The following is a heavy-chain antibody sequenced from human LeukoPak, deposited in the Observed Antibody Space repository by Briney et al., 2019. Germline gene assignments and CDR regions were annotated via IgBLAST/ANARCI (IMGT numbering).Heavy chain of an antibody. D-gene: IGHD5-18*01. Sequence: GGSLRLSCTASGFTFGDYAMRWVRQAPGKGLEWVGFIRSKAYGGTTEYAASVKGRFTISRDDYKSIAYLQMNSMKTEDTAVYYCTRDRVDTAMDYYYYGMDVWGKGTTVTVSS. CDR1: GFTFGDYA. V-gene: IGHV3-49*04. CDR3: TRDRVDTAMDYYYYGMDV. J-gene: IGHJ6*04. CDR2: IRSKAYGGTT.